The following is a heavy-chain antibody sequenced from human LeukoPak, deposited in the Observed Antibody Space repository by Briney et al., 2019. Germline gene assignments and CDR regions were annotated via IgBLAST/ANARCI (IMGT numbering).Heavy chain of an antibody. J-gene: IGHJ4*02. Sequence: SETLSLTCTVSGGSISSYYWSWIRQPPGKGLEWIGYVYYSGSAHYNPPLKSRVTISVDTSKNQFSLKLSSVTAADTAVYYCAGGTYYYFDYWGQGTLVTVSS. D-gene: IGHD1-26*01. V-gene: IGHV4-59*01. CDR3: AGGTYYYFDY. CDR1: GGSISSYY. CDR2: VYYSGSA.